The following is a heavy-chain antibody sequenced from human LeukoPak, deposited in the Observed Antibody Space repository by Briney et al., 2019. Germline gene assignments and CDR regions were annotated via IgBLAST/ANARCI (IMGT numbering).Heavy chain of an antibody. CDR3: AKDSIAAAVYAEHFQH. CDR2: ISGSGGST. J-gene: IGHJ1*01. V-gene: IGHV3-23*01. CDR1: GFTFSNYA. D-gene: IGHD6-13*01. Sequence: GASLRLSCAASGFTFSNYAMSWVRQAPGKGLEWVSAISGSGGSTYYADSVKGRFTISRDNSKNTLYLQMNSLRAEDTAVYYCAKDSIAAAVYAEHFQHWGQGTLVTVSS.